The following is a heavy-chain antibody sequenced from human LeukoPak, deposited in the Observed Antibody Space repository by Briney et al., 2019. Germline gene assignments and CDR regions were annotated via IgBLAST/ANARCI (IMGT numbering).Heavy chain of an antibody. CDR3: ARSGIKMVRGVIIKSPYHMDV. J-gene: IGHJ6*03. CDR1: GFTLSTYT. V-gene: IGHV3-21*01. CDR2: ISSSSNYI. Sequence: VGSLRLSCAASGFTLSTYTMTWVRQARGKGLEWVSSISSSSNYIYYVDSVKGRFTISRDDAKNSLSLQMNSLRAEDTAVYYCARSGIKMVRGVIIKSPYHMDVWGKGTTVTVSS. D-gene: IGHD3-10*01.